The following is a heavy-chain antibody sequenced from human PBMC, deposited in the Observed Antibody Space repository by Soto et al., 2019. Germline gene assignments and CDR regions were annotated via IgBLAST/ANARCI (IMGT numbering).Heavy chain of an antibody. CDR2: INTYNGNT. Sequence: ASVKVSCKASGYTFTNYGISWVRQAPGQGLEWMGWINTYNGNTKHAQKLQGRVTMTTDTSTSTAYMELRSLRSDDTAVYYCARDVTPPAYWGQGTLVTVSS. J-gene: IGHJ4*02. V-gene: IGHV1-18*01. CDR3: ARDVTPPAY. CDR1: GYTFTNYG.